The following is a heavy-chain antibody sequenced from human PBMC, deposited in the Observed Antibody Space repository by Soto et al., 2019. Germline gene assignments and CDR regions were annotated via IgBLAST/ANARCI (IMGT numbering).Heavy chain of an antibody. V-gene: IGHV3-33*01. CDR1: GFTFSSYG. Sequence: QVQLVESGGGVVQPGRSLRLSCAASGFTFSSYGMHWVRQAPGKGLEWVAVIWYDGSNKYYADSVKGRFTISRDNSKNALYLQMNCLIAEDTAVYYCARDFIVVVPSFGFDYWGQGTLVTVS. CDR3: ARDFIVVVPSFGFDY. J-gene: IGHJ4*02. CDR2: IWYDGSNK. D-gene: IGHD2-2*01.